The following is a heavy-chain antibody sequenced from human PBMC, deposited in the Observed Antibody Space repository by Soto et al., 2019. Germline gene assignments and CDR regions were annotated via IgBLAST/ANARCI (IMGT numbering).Heavy chain of an antibody. J-gene: IGHJ6*03. CDR2: IWYDGSNK. CDR1: GFTFSSYG. V-gene: IGHV3-33*01. CDR3: ARAPFDIVVVPAAIQYYYYMDV. Sequence: PGGSLRLSCAASGFTFSSYGMHWVRQAPGKGLEWVAVIWYDGSNKYYADSVKGRFTISRDNSKNTLYLQMNSLRAEDTAVYYCARAPFDIVVVPAAIQYYYYMDVWGKGTTVTSP. D-gene: IGHD2-2*01.